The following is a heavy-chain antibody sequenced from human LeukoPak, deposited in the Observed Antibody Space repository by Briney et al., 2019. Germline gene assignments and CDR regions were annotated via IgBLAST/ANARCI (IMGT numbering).Heavy chain of an antibody. J-gene: IGHJ4*02. CDR1: GYSFISYW. V-gene: IGHV5-51*01. D-gene: IGHD3-3*01. CDR2: IYPGDSDT. CDR3: ARREGFLEWLFDPSFDY. Sequence: GESLKISCKGSGYSFISYWIGWVRQMPGKGLEWMGIIYPGDSDTGYSPSFEGQVTISADKSTSTAYLQWSSLKASDTAMYYCARREGFLEWLFDPSFDYWGQGTLVTVSS.